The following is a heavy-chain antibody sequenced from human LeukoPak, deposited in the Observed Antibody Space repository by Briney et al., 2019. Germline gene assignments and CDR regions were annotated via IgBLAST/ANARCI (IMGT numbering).Heavy chain of an antibody. CDR3: ARGLQH. CDR1: GGSISSYY. V-gene: IGHV4-59*01. CDR2: IYNSGST. J-gene: IGHJ1*01. Sequence: SETLSLTCTVSGGSISSYYWNWVRQPPGKGLEWIGDIYNSGSTNYNPSLKSRVTISVDTSKNQFSLKLSSVTAADTAVYYCARGLQHWGQGTLVTVSS.